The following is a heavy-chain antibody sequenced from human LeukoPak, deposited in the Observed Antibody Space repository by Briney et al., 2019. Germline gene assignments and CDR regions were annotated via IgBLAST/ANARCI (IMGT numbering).Heavy chain of an antibody. CDR2: IYYSGST. J-gene: IGHJ5*02. CDR1: GGSISRGGYY. D-gene: IGHD3-10*01. V-gene: IGHV4-31*03. CDR3: ARAPVRGDLNWFDP. Sequence: PSQTLSLTCNVSGGSISRGGYYWSWIRQRPGKGLEWLGYIYYSGSTYYNPSLKSRVTISVDTSKNQFSLKLSSVTAADTAVYYCARAPVRGDLNWFDPWGQGTLVTVSS.